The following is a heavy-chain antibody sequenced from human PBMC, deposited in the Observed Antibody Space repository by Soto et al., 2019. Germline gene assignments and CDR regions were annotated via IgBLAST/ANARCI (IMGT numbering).Heavy chain of an antibody. V-gene: IGHV4-59*01. J-gene: IGHJ4*02. CDR1: GGSISSYY. CDR2: IYYSGST. D-gene: IGHD3-10*01. Sequence: PSETLSLTCTVSGGSISSYYWSWIRQPPGKGLEWIGYIYYSGSTNYNPSLKSRVTISVDTSKNQFSLKLSSVTAADTAVYYCARAPRGNYGYPSYFDYWVRGTLVT. CDR3: ARAPRGNYGYPSYFDY.